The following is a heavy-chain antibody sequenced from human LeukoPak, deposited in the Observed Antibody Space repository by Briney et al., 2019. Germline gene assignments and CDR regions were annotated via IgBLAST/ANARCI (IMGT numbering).Heavy chain of an antibody. D-gene: IGHD3-3*01. V-gene: IGHV4-61*02. CDR1: GGSISSGRYY. CDR2: IYTSGST. Sequence: TLSLTCTVSGGSISSGRYYWSWIRQPAGKGQEWIGRIYTSGSTNYNPSLKSRVTISVDTSKNQFSLKLSAVTAADTAVYYCARAINYDFRYWGQGTLVTVSS. CDR3: ARAINYDFRY. J-gene: IGHJ4*02.